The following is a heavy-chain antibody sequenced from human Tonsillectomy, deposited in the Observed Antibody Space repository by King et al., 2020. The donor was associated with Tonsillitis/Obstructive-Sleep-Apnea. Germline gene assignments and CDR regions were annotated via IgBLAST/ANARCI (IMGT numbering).Heavy chain of an antibody. D-gene: IGHD3-3*01. Sequence: QLQESGPGLVKPSETLSLTCTVSGGSVSSGGYYWSWIRQPPGKGLEWIGYIYYSGSTNYNPSLKSRVTISVDTSKNQFSLKLSSVTAADTAVYYCARVSVDFWSGYYTGNRFDIWGQGTMVTVSS. CDR3: ARVSVDFWSGYYTGNRFDI. CDR1: GGSVSSGGYY. J-gene: IGHJ3*02. V-gene: IGHV4-61*08. CDR2: IYYSGST.